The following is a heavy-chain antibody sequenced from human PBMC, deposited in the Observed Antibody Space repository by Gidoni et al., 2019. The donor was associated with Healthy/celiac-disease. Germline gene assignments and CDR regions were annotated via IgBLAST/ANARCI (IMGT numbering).Heavy chain of an antibody. J-gene: IGHJ4*02. CDR1: GGTFSSYA. D-gene: IGHD1-26*01. V-gene: IGHV1-69*01. CDR2: IIPIFGTA. CDR3: ARARGYSGSPIDY. Sequence: QVQRVQSGAEVKKPGSSVKFSCKASGGTFSSYAIRWLPQAPGQGLEWMGGIIPIFGTANYAQKFQGRVTITADESTSTAYMELSSLRSEDTAVYYCARARGYSGSPIDYWGQGTLVTVSS.